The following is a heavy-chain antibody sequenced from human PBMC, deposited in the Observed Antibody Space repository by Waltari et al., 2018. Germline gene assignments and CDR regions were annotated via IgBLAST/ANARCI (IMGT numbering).Heavy chain of an antibody. J-gene: IGHJ6*02. CDR1: GFRYDTYW. CDR3: ARRNAHFHFGMDV. V-gene: IGHV5-51*01. D-gene: IGHD4-4*01. CDR2: IYPGESDT. Sequence: EVQLVQSGTEVKKPGESLKISCKASGFRYDTYWIAWVRQMPGKGLEWMGIIYPGESDTRYSPSFQGQVTFSVDRSISTAYLQWTSLKASDTGIYYCARRNAHFHFGMDVWGQGTTVTVSS.